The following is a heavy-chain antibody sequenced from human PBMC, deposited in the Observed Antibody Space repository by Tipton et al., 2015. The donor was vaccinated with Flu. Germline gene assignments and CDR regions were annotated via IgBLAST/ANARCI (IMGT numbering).Heavy chain of an antibody. CDR1: GGSISSSTYY. CDR3: ARRDYSNYVSEPKSWFDP. J-gene: IGHJ5*02. Sequence: LRLSCTVSGGSISSSTYYWGWIRQPPGKGLEWIGTIYSSGSTYYNPSLKSRVTITVDTSKNQFSLKMTSVTAADTAVYYCARRDYSNYVSEPKSWFDPWGQGTLVTVSS. D-gene: IGHD4-11*01. V-gene: IGHV4-39*01. CDR2: IYSSGST.